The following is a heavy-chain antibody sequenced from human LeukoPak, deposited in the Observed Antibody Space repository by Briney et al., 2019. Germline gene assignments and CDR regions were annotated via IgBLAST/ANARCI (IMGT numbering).Heavy chain of an antibody. CDR1: GYTFTGYY. CDR3: ARVEYSSGYYWFDP. CDR2: INPNSGGT. V-gene: IGHV1-2*04. J-gene: IGHJ5*02. D-gene: IGHD6-19*01. Sequence: ASVKVSCKASGYTFTGYYMHWVRQAPGQGLEWMGWINPNSGGTNYAQKFQGWVTMTRDTSISTAYMELSRLRSDDTAVYYCARVEYSSGYYWFDPWGQGTLVTVSS.